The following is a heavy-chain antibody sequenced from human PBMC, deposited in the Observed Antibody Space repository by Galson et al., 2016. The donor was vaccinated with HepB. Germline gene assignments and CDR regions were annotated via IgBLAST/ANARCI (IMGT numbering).Heavy chain of an antibody. Sequence: TLSLTCAVSGGSISSGGYSWSWIRQPPGKGLEWIGYIYHSGSTYYNPSLKSRVTILVDRSKNQFSLKLSSVTAADTAVYYCARAVMYGMDVWGQGTTVTVSS. J-gene: IGHJ6*02. D-gene: IGHD3-16*01. CDR1: GGSISSGGYS. CDR3: ARAVMYGMDV. CDR2: IYHSGST. V-gene: IGHV4-30-2*01.